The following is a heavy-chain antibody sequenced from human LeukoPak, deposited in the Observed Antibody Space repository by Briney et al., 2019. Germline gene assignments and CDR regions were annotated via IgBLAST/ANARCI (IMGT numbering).Heavy chain of an antibody. CDR3: ARVYSSGWYGGDWFDP. V-gene: IGHV3-11*06. J-gene: IGHJ5*02. CDR2: ISSSSSYT. D-gene: IGHD6-19*01. CDR1: GFTFSDYY. Sequence: PGGSLRLSCAASGFTFSDYYMSWIRQAPGKGLEGVSYISSSSSYTNYADSVKGRFTISRDNAKNLLYLQMNSLRAEDTAVYYCARVYSSGWYGGDWFDPWGQGTLVTVSS.